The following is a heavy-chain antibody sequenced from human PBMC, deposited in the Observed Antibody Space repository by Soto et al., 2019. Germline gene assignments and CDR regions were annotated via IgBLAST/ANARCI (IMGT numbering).Heavy chain of an antibody. Sequence: QVQLVQSGAEVKKPGASVKVSCKASGYTFTNYDMHWVRQAPGQRLEWMGWINAGNGNTKYSQKFQGRVTITRDTSASTAYMELSSLRSEDTAVYYCARDVAAAGLDYWGQGTLVTVSS. CDR2: INAGNGNT. CDR3: ARDVAAAGLDY. J-gene: IGHJ4*02. CDR1: GYTFTNYD. D-gene: IGHD6-13*01. V-gene: IGHV1-3*01.